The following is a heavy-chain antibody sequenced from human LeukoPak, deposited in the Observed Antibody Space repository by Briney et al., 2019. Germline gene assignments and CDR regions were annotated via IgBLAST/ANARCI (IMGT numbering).Heavy chain of an antibody. CDR3: ARDEFGGQIFDP. CDR1: GGSISSSSYY. Sequence: PSETLSLTCTVSGGSISSSSYYWGWIRQPPGKGLEWIGSIYYSGSTYYNPSLKSRVTISVDTSKNQFSLKLSSVTAADTAVYYCARDEFGGQIFDPWGQGTLVTVSS. D-gene: IGHD3-10*01. V-gene: IGHV4-39*07. J-gene: IGHJ5*02. CDR2: IYYSGST.